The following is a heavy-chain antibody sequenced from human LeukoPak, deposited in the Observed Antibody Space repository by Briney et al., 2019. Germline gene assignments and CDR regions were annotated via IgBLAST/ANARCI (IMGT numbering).Heavy chain of an antibody. J-gene: IGHJ4*02. CDR1: GGSIGGDY. CDR2: IYHTGAT. Sequence: PSETLSLSCTVSGGSIGGDYWTWIRQPPGKGLQYIGYIYHTGATNYNPSLNSRVTMSVDTSKNQFSLKLNSVTAADTAVYFCAKYGKSGWSIDNWGQGTLVTVSS. V-gene: IGHV4-59*08. D-gene: IGHD6-19*01. CDR3: AKYGKSGWSIDN.